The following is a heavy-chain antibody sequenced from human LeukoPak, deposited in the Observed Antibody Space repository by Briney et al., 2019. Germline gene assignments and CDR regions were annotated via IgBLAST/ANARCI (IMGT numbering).Heavy chain of an antibody. J-gene: IGHJ4*02. CDR3: ARAYQPLGGLSLPDY. D-gene: IGHD3-16*02. CDR1: GYTFTSYY. CDR2: INPNTGNP. V-gene: IGHV7-4-1*02. Sequence: ASVKVSCKASGYTFTSYYMHWVRQAPGQGLEWMGWINPNTGNPTYAPGFTGRFVFSLDTSFSTAYLQISGLKADDTAVYYCARAYQPLGGLSLPDYWGQGTLVSVSS.